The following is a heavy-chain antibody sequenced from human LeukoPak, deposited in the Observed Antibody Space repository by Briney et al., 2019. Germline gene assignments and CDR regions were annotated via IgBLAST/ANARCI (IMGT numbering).Heavy chain of an antibody. CDR3: EKDWGWQLYYFDY. Sequence: SGGSLRLSCAASGFTFSSYGMHWVRQAPGKGLEWVAFIRYDGSNEDYADSVKGRFTISRDNSKNTLYLQMNSLRAEDTAVYYCEKDWGWQLYYFDYWGQGTLVTVSS. D-gene: IGHD3-16*01. V-gene: IGHV3-30*02. J-gene: IGHJ4*02. CDR2: IRYDGSNE. CDR1: GFTFSSYG.